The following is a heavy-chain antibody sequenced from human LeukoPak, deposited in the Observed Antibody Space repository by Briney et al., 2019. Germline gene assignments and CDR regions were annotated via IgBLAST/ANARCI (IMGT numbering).Heavy chain of an antibody. CDR1: GFTFGTYN. Sequence: GGSLRLSCAASGFTFGTYNMNWVRQAPGKGLEWVSSNSSSSSYIYYADSVKGRFTISRDNAKNSLYLQMNSLRAEDTAVYYCASADYGGFDYWGQGTLVTVSS. J-gene: IGHJ4*02. CDR2: NSSSSSYI. D-gene: IGHD4/OR15-4a*01. V-gene: IGHV3-21*01. CDR3: ASADYGGFDY.